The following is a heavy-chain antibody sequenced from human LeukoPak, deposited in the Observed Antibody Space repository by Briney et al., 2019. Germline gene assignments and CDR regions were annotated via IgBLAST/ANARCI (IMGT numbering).Heavy chain of an antibody. D-gene: IGHD1-26*01. V-gene: IGHV3-48*01. J-gene: IGHJ6*03. CDR1: GFTFSSYS. Sequence: GGSLRLSCAASGFTFSSYSMNWVRQAPGKGLEWVSCISSSSSTIYYADSVKGRFTISRDNAKNSLYLQMNSLRAEDTAVYYCARSHQRRYYYYYMDVWGKGTTVTVSS. CDR3: ARSHQRRYYYYYMDV. CDR2: ISSSSSTI.